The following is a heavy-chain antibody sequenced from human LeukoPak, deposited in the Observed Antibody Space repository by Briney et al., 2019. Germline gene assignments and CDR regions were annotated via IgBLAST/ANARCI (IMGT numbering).Heavy chain of an antibody. V-gene: IGHV3-21*04. D-gene: IGHD3-10*01. CDR2: ISSNSSYI. CDR3: AKDVGGYYFTYWSGCLDH. CDR1: GFTFSSYS. Sequence: GGSLRLSCAASGFTFSSYSMNWVRQAPGKGLEWVSSISSNSSYIYYADSVKGRFTISRDNAKNSLYLQMNSLGAEDTAVYYCAKDVGGYYFTYWSGCLDHWGQGTLVTVSS. J-gene: IGHJ4*02.